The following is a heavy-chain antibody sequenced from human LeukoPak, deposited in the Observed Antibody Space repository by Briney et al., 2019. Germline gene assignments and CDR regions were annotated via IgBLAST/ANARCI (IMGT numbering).Heavy chain of an antibody. CDR3: ARFMRNSLPSYFDY. V-gene: IGHV1-18*01. CDR2: ISAYNGNT. J-gene: IGHJ4*02. CDR1: GYTFTSYG. Sequence: ASVKVSCKASGYTFTSYGISWVRQAPGQGLEWMGWISAYNGNTNYAQKLQGRVTMTTDTSTSTAYMELRSLRSDDTAVYYCARFMRNSLPSYFDYWGQGTLVTVSS. D-gene: IGHD4-23*01.